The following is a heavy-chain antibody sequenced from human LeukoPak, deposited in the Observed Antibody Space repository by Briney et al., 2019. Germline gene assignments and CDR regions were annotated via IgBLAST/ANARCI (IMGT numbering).Heavy chain of an antibody. CDR2: IIPIFGTA. J-gene: IGHJ6*03. Sequence: SVKVSCKASGGTFSSYAISWVRQAPGQGLEWMGGIIPIFGTANYAQKFQGRVTSTADESTSTAYMELSSLRSEGTAVYYCAGAMVRGVIHYYYYYYMDVWGKGTTVTVSS. CDR3: AGAMVRGVIHYYYYYYMDV. V-gene: IGHV1-69*13. CDR1: GGTFSSYA. D-gene: IGHD3-10*01.